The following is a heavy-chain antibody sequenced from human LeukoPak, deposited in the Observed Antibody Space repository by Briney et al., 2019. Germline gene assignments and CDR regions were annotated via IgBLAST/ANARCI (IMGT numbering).Heavy chain of an antibody. CDR3: ARGEGWLQLLPDY. V-gene: IGHV3-74*01. Sequence: PGGSLRLSCAASGFTFSSYWMHWVRQAPGKGLVWVSRINSDGSSTSYADSVKGRFTISRDNAKNTLYLQMNSLRAEDTAVYYCARGEGWLQLLPDYWGQGTLVTVSS. J-gene: IGHJ4*02. CDR2: INSDGSST. CDR1: GFTFSSYW. D-gene: IGHD5-24*01.